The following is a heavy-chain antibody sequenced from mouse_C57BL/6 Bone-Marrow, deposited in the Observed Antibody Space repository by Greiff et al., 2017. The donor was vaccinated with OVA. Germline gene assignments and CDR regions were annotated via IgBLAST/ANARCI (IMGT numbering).Heavy chain of an antibody. CDR1: GYTFTSYW. CDR3: ASPYYYGSIYWYFDV. CDR2: IDPSDSET. J-gene: IGHJ1*03. Sequence: QVQLQQPGAELVRPGSSVKLSCKASGYTFTSYWMHWVKQRPIQGLEWIGNIDPSDSETHYNQKFKDKATLTVDKSSSTAYMQLSSLTSEDSAVYYCASPYYYGSIYWYFDVWGTGTTVTVSS. V-gene: IGHV1-52*01. D-gene: IGHD1-1*01.